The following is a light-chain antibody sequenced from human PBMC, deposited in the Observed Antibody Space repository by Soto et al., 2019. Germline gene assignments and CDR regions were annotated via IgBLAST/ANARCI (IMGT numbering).Light chain of an antibody. J-gene: IGLJ2*01. V-gene: IGLV1-47*02. CDR2: SSN. Sequence: QSVLTQPPSASGTPGQRVTISCSGSSSNIGSNYVYWYQQLPGTAPKLLIYSSNQRPSGVPDRFSGSKSGTSASLAISGLRSEDEADYYCAAWDDSLSGHVVFGGGTKVTVL. CDR1: SSNIGSNY. CDR3: AAWDDSLSGHVV.